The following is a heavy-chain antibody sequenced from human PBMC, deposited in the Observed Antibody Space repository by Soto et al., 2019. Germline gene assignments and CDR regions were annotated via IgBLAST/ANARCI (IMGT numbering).Heavy chain of an antibody. Sequence: EVQLLESGGGSVQPGGSLRLSCAASGFTFSSYAMSWVRQAPGKGLEWVSGVSGSGGSTYCVDSVKGRFTISRDNSKNTLYLQMNSLRAEDTAVYYCAKDFGYNYGYDAFDIWGQVTMVTVSS. CDR1: GFTFSSYA. V-gene: IGHV3-23*01. CDR2: VSGSGGST. CDR3: AKDFGYNYGYDAFDI. J-gene: IGHJ3*02. D-gene: IGHD5-18*01.